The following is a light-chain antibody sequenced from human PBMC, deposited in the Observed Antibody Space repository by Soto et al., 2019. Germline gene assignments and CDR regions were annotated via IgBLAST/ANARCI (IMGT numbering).Light chain of an antibody. CDR3: SSYTGSSTSVV. CDR1: SSDVGGYNY. V-gene: IGLV2-14*01. CDR2: DVS. Sequence: QSALTQPASVSGSPGQSITISCTGTSSDVGGYNYVSWYQQHPGKAPKLMIYDVSNRPSGVSNGFSGSKSGNTASLTISGLQAEDEADYYCSSYTGSSTSVVFGGGTKVTVL. J-gene: IGLJ2*01.